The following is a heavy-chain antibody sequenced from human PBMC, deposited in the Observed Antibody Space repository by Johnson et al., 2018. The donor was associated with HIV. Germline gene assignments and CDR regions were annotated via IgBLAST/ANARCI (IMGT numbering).Heavy chain of an antibody. V-gene: IGHV3-20*04. CDR3: ARSCPRWAAAGGAFDI. CDR2: INWNGGST. CDR1: GFTFSSYA. J-gene: IGHJ3*02. Sequence: VKLVESGGGVVQPGRSLRLSCAASGFTFSSYAMHWVRQAPGKGLEWVCDINWNGGSTGYADSVKGRFTISRDNAKNSLYLQMNSLRAEDTAVYYCARSCPRWAAAGGAFDIWGQGTMVTVSS. D-gene: IGHD6-13*01.